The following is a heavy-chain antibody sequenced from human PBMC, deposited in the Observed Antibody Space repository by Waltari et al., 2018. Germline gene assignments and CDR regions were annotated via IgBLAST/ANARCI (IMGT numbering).Heavy chain of an antibody. CDR1: GDSLSSDPYW. Sequence: QVQLQESGPGLVAPSQTLSLTCTVFGDSLSSDPYWWAWIRQPAGKGLECIGRVYTGGSFDYAPSLRSRLTISVDSSKNQFSLKLTSVTAADTAVYYCARGRIRDSNAFDPWGQGTLVIVSS. CDR2: VYTGGSF. J-gene: IGHJ5*02. CDR3: ARGRIRDSNAFDP. V-gene: IGHV4-61*02. D-gene: IGHD3-9*01.